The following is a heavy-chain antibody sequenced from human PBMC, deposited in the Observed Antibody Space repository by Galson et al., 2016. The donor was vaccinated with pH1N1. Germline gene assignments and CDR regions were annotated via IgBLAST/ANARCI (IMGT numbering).Heavy chain of an antibody. Sequence: TLSLTCTVSGVSVNSPTYYWSWIRQPAGKGLEWIGRFHTSGSTNYKPSLTSRATISLDASNNQFALKLTSVTAADTAVHYCAREADSSDSTGYYYQTFDYWGQGILVTVSS. CDR2: FHTSGST. CDR1: GVSVNSPTYY. V-gene: IGHV4-61*02. J-gene: IGHJ4*02. CDR3: AREADSSDSTGYYYQTFDY. D-gene: IGHD3-22*01.